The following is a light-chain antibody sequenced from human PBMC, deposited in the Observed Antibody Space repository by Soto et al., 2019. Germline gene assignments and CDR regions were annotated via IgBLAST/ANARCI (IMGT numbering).Light chain of an antibody. CDR1: QSVSRY. V-gene: IGKV3-11*01. CDR2: NAS. CDR3: QHRSNWPLT. Sequence: EIVLTQSPATLSLSPGERATLSCRASQSVSRYLVWFQQKPGAPRLLIYNASNRATGIPARFSGSGSGTDFTLTISSLEPEDFAVYYCQHRSNWPLTFGGGTKVEIK. J-gene: IGKJ4*01.